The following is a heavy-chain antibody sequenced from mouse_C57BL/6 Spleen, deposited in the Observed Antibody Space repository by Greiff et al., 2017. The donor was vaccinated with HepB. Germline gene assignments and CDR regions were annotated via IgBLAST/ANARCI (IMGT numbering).Heavy chain of an antibody. CDR1: GFTITDDY. D-gene: IGHD3-3*01. CDR2: IDPENGDT. Sequence: VQLQQSGAELVRPGASVKLSCTASGFTITDDYMRWVKQRPEQGLEWIGWIDPENGDTEYDSKFQGKATITADTSSNTAYLQLSSLTYEDTAVYDCTTRDVCGGPSWFAYWGQGTLVTVSA. V-gene: IGHV14-4*01. J-gene: IGHJ3*01. CDR3: TTRDVCGGPSWFAY.